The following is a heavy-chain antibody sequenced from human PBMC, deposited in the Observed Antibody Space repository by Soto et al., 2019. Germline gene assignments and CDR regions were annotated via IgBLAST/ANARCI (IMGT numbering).Heavy chain of an antibody. CDR3: ARRVAGTVAFDI. Sequence: TSETLSLTCTVSGGSISSYYWSWIRQPPGKGLEWIGYIYYSGSTNYNPSLKSRVTISVDTSKNQFSLKLSSVTAADTAVYYCARRVAGTVAFDIWGPGTMVTVSS. V-gene: IGHV4-59*01. J-gene: IGHJ3*02. D-gene: IGHD6-19*01. CDR1: GGSISSYY. CDR2: IYYSGST.